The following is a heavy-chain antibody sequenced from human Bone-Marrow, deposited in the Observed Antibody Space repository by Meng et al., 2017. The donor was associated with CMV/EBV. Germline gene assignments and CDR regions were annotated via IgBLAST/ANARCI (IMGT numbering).Heavy chain of an antibody. CDR1: GGTFSSYA. CDR3: ARDFEPLRFLGYFDH. CDR2: IIPILGIA. D-gene: IGHD3-3*01. V-gene: IGHV1-69*10. Sequence: SVKVSCKASGGTFSSYAISWVRQAPGQGLEWMGGIIPILGIANYAQKFQGRVTITADKSTSTAYMELNSLRSEDTAVYYCARDFEPLRFLGYFDHWGQGTLVTVST. J-gene: IGHJ4*02.